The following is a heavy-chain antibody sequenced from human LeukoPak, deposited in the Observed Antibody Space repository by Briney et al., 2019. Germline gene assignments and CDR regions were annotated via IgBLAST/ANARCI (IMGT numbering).Heavy chain of an antibody. Sequence: GGSLRLSCTASGFTFSSYSMTWVRQAPGKGLEWISYISSSSSTIYYADSVKGRFTISGDNSKNTLYLQMNSLRAEDTAVYYCAKTIAAAATGYWGQGTLVTVSS. CDR2: ISSSSSTI. CDR1: GFTFSSYS. J-gene: IGHJ4*02. CDR3: AKTIAAAATGY. V-gene: IGHV3-48*01. D-gene: IGHD6-13*01.